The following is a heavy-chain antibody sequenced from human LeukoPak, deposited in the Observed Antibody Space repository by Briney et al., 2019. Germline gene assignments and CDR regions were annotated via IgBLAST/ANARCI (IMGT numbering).Heavy chain of an antibody. CDR2: IYPGDSDS. CDR1: GYNFTSHW. J-gene: IGHJ3*01. Sequence: GESLKISCKGSGYNFTSHWIGWVRQLPGKGLEWMGIIYPGDSDSRQSPSLRGQVTISADKSINTAYLQWNSLKASDTAMYYCARGHHVVVATATWASDAFDLWGQGTMVTVSS. CDR3: ARGHHVVVATATWASDAFDL. V-gene: IGHV5-51*01. D-gene: IGHD2-21*02.